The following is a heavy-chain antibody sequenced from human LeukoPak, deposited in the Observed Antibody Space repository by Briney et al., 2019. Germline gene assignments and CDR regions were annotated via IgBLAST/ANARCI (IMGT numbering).Heavy chain of an antibody. V-gene: IGHV4-59*08. D-gene: IGHD1-26*01. CDR2: VDYSGRS. CDR1: GVSTNTYYY. J-gene: IGHJ4*02. Sequence: SETLSLTCTVSGVSTNTYYYWSWIRQPPGQGLEWIGYVDYSGRSKYSPSLKSRVTISVDTSKYQFSLDLTSVTAADTAVYYCATNIPTPTTSPPLGYWGQGTLVTVSS. CDR3: ATNIPTPTTSPPLGY.